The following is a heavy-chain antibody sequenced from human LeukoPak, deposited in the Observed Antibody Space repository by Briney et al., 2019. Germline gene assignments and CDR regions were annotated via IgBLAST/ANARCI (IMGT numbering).Heavy chain of an antibody. CDR3: ARDQKWFGNGYGMDV. CDR1: GFTFSTYA. D-gene: IGHD3-10*01. V-gene: IGHV3-64D*06. CDR2: ISSDGGST. Sequence: PGGSLRLSCSASGFTFSTYAMYWVRQGPGKGLEYVSAISSDGGSTYFADSVKGRFTISRDNPKKTLYLQMSSLRAEDTAVYYCARDQKWFGNGYGMDVWGQGTTVTVSS. J-gene: IGHJ6*02.